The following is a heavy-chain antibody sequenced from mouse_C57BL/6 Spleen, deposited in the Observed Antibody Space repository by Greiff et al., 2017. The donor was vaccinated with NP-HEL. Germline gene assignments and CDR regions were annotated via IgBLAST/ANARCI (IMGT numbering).Heavy chain of an antibody. J-gene: IGHJ1*03. CDR3: ARSQLTGTPHYWYFDV. CDR2: IHPNSGST. Sequence: QVHVKQPGAELVKPGASVKLSCKASGYTFTSYWMHWVKQRPGQGLEWIGMIHPNSGSTNYNEKFKSKATLTVDKSSSTAYMQLSSLTSEDSAVYYCARSQLTGTPHYWYFDVWGTGTTVTVSS. CDR1: GYTFTSYW. D-gene: IGHD4-1*01. V-gene: IGHV1-64*01.